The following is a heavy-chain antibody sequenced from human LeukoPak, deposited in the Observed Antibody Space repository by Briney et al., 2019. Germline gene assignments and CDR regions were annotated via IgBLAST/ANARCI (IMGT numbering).Heavy chain of an antibody. CDR2: IKNGGSEK. CDR3: TRDSGLTGYDLLDY. J-gene: IGHJ4*02. D-gene: IGHD5-12*01. CDR1: GFPFSTYW. V-gene: IGHV3-7*01. Sequence: GGSLRLSCAASGFPFSTYWITWVRQAPGKGLEWVANIKNGGSEKYYVDSVKGRFTISRDNAENSLFLQMNSLRVEDTALSYCTRDSGLTGYDLLDYWGQGTLVTVSS.